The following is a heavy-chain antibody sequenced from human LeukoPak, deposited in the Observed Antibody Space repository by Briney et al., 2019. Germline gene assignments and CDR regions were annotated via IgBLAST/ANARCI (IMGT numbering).Heavy chain of an antibody. D-gene: IGHD3-22*01. V-gene: IGHV3-9*01. J-gene: IGHJ3*02. CDR1: GFTFGDYA. CDR2: ISWNSGSI. Sequence: GRSLRLSCAASGFTFGDYAMHWVRQAPGKGLEWVSGISWNSGSIGYADSVKGRFTISRDNAKNSLYLQMNSLRAEDTAVYYCAKDLSYYYDSSGSGSAFDIWGQGTMVTVSS. CDR3: AKDLSYYYDSSGSGSAFDI.